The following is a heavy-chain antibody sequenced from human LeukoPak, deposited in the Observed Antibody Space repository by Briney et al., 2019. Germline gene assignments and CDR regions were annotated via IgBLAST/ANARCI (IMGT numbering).Heavy chain of an antibody. J-gene: IGHJ4*02. CDR1: GFTFSSYA. D-gene: IGHD6-19*01. CDR2: ISYDGSNK. V-gene: IGHV3-30*04. Sequence: GRSLRLSCAAPGFTFSSYAMHWVRQAPGKGLEWVAVISYDGSNKYYADSVKGRFTISRDNSKNTPYLQMNSLRAEDTAVYYCARETVAGSGFDYWGQGTLVTVSS. CDR3: ARETVAGSGFDY.